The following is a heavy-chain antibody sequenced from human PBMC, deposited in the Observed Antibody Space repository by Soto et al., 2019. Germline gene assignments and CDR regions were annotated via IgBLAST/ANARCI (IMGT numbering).Heavy chain of an antibody. CDR2: IYSGGST. Sequence: GGSLRLSCAASGFTVSSNYMSWVRQAPGKGLEWVSVIYSGGSTYYADSVKGRFTISRDNSKNTLYLQMNSLRAEDTAVYYCARDKAVAGTLDYYYYYMDVWGKGTTVTVSS. CDR3: ARDKAVAGTLDYYYYYMDV. V-gene: IGHV3-53*01. CDR1: GFTVSSNY. D-gene: IGHD6-19*01. J-gene: IGHJ6*03.